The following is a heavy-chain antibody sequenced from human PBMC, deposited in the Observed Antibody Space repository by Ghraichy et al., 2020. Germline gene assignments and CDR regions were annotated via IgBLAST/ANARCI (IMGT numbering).Heavy chain of an antibody. D-gene: IGHD2/OR15-2a*01. V-gene: IGHV3-13*01. J-gene: IGHJ5*01. Sequence: GGSLRLSCAASGFTLSTYDMHWVRQTTEKRLQWVSGIGTDGDTDYPGSLKGRFTISREIAKNSLYLQMNSLRPGDTALYYCARESIIASGAFDSWGLGTLVSVSP. CDR1: GFTLSTYD. CDR3: ARESIIASGAFDS. CDR2: IGTDGDT.